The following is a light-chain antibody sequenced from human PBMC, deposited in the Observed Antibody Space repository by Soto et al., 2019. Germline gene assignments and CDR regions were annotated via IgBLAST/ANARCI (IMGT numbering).Light chain of an antibody. CDR2: EVT. V-gene: IGLV2-8*01. CDR1: SSDIGDFNY. CDR3: SSYAGSNSVV. J-gene: IGLJ2*01. Sequence: QSALTQPPSASGSPGQSVTISCTGTSSDIGDFNYVSWYQQHPDKAPKLVIYEVTKRPSGVPDRFSGSKSGYTASLTVSGLQTEDEADYYCSSYAGSNSVVFGGGTKLTVL.